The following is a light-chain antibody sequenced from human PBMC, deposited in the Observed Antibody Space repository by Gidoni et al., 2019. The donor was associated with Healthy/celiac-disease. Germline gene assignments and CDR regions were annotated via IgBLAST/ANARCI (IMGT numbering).Light chain of an antibody. CDR2: GAS. CDR1: QSVSSSY. V-gene: IGKV3-20*01. CDR3: QQYGSSPYT. Sequence: EIVLTQSPGTLSLSPGDRATLSCRASQSVSSSYLAGYQQKPGQAPRLLIYGASSRATGIPDRFSGSGSGTDFTLTISRLEPEDFAVYYCQQYGSSPYTFGQXTKLEIK. J-gene: IGKJ2*01.